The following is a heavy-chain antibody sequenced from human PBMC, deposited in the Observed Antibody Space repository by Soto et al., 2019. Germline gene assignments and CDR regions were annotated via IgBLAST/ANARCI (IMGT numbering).Heavy chain of an antibody. V-gene: IGHV3-30-3*02. CDR1: GFTFSSYA. Sequence: PGGSLGLSCAASGFTFSSYAVHWVRQAPGKGLEWVAVISYGGSAYYADSVKGRFTISRDNSKNMLFLQINSLRDDDSAAYYCAKRPASIITFDYWGQGTPVTVSS. CDR3: AKRPASIITFDY. D-gene: IGHD2-2*01. CDR2: ISYGGSA. J-gene: IGHJ4*02.